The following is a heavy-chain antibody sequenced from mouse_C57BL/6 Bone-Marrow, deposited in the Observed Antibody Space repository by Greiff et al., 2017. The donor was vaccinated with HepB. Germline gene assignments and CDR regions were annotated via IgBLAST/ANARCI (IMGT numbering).Heavy chain of an antibody. CDR3: ARPTVVGKYYAMDY. J-gene: IGHJ4*01. V-gene: IGHV1-81*01. Sequence: VMLVESGAELARPGASVKLSCKASGYTFTSYGISWVKQRTGQGLEWIGEIYPRSGNTYYNEKFKGKATLTADKSSSTAYMELRSLTSEDSAVYFCARPTVVGKYYAMDYWGQGTSVTVSS. CDR1: GYTFTSYG. CDR2: IYPRSGNT. D-gene: IGHD1-1*01.